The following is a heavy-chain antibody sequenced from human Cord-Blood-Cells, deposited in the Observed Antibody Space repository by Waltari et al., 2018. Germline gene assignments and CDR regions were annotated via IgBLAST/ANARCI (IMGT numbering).Heavy chain of an antibody. V-gene: IGHV4-4*02. D-gene: IGHD3-3*02. J-gene: IGHJ3*02. CDR3: ASSVFGVVIDAFDI. Sequence: QVQLQESGPGLVKPSGTLSLTCAVSGGSISSSNWWSWVRRPPGKGVEWIGEIDHSGSTNYNPSLKGRVTISVDKSKNQFSLKLSSVAAADTAVYYCASSVFGVVIDAFDIWGQGTMVTVSS. CDR1: GGSISSSNW. CDR2: IDHSGST.